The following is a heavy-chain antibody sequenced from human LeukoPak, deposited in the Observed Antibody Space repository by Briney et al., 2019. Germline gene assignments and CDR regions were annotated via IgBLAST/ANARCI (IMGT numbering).Heavy chain of an antibody. Sequence: GGSLRLSCAASGFTFSSYWMHWVRQAPGKGLEWVSHIRSSGADIRYADSVKGRFTISRDDAKNSLFLQMNSLRAEDTAVYYCARDKDWAFDYWGQGTLVTVSS. CDR3: ARDKDWAFDY. CDR1: GFTFSSYW. V-gene: IGHV3-21*05. D-gene: IGHD3/OR15-3a*01. J-gene: IGHJ4*02. CDR2: IRSSGADI.